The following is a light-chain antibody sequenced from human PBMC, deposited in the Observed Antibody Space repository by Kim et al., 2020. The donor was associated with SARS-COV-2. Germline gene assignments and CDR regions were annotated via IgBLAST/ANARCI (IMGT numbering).Light chain of an antibody. CDR2: GAS. J-gene: IGKJ1*01. CDR1: QSVSSSY. CDR3: QQDYNLPRT. V-gene: IGKV3D-7*01. Sequence: EIVMTQSPATLSLSPGERATLSCRACQSVSSSYLSWYQQKPGQAPRVLIYGASTRATGIPARFSGSGSGTDFTLTISSLQPEDFAVYYCQQDYNLPRTFGQGTKVDIK.